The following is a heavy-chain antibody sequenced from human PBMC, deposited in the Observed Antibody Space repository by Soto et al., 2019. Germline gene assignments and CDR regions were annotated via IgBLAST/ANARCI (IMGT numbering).Heavy chain of an antibody. CDR1: GDSIGSYY. CDR3: ARALTSAAGLYFDC. V-gene: IGHV4-4*07. D-gene: IGHD6-13*01. CDR2: IHTTENT. Sequence: SETLSLTCTVSGDSIGSYYWSWIRQPAGKGMEWIGRIHTTENTNYNPSLRSRVTMSVDTSNNQFSLILTSLTAADTAVYYCARALTSAAGLYFDCWGQGTLVTVSS. J-gene: IGHJ4*02.